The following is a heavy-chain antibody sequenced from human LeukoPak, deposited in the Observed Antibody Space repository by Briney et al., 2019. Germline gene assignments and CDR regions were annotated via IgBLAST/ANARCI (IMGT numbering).Heavy chain of an antibody. CDR1: GYTFTDSY. CDR2: INPKTGGT. J-gene: IGHJ4*02. D-gene: IGHD3-10*01. CDR3: ARDGRLTIFVRGIITEGSPPKN. V-gene: IGHV1-2*02. Sequence: ASVKVSCKASGYTFTDSYMHWVQQPPGQGLEWMGWINPKTGGTNSAQSFQGRVTMTRDTSIRTAYMELNSLRSDDTTVYYCARDGRLTIFVRGIITEGSPPKNWGQGTLVTVSS.